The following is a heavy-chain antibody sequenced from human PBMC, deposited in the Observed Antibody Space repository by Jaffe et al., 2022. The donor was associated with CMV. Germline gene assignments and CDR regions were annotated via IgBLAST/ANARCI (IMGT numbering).Heavy chain of an antibody. J-gene: IGHJ6*02. CDR2: IYYSGST. V-gene: IGHV4-59*01. CDR3: ARDTYSRASHYYYGLDV. CDR1: GGSIGSYY. Sequence: QVQLQESGPGLVKPAETLSLTCTVSGGSIGSYYWSWIRQPPGKGLEWIGYIYYSGSTNYNPSLKSRVTISIDTSKNQFSLKLTSVTAADTAVYYCARDTYSRASHYYYGLDVWGQGTTVTVSS. D-gene: IGHD5-18*01.